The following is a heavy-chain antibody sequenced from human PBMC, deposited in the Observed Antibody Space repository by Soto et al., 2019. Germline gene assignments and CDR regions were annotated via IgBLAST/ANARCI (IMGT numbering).Heavy chain of an antibody. Sequence: PSETLSLTCTVSGGSISSYYWSWIRQPPGKGLEWIGYIYYSGSTNYNPSLKSRVTISVDTSKNQFSLKLSSVTATDTAVYYCGRQGNLPMAGTGFGSWGRGTLVTVSS. J-gene: IGHJ4*02. V-gene: IGHV4-59*08. CDR3: GRQGNLPMAGTGFGS. D-gene: IGHD6-19*01. CDR2: IYYSGST. CDR1: GGSISSYY.